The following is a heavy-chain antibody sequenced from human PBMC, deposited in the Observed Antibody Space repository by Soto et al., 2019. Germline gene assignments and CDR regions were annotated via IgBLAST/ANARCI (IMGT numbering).Heavy chain of an antibody. J-gene: IGHJ5*02. Sequence: ASVKVSCKASGGSFGKSAINWVRQTPGQGLEWLGGFIPVYRTLNYAQKFQGRVTITADESTGTAYMTLSSLASDDTAVYYCATGVSWNGYFTVDAWGQGTRVTVSS. D-gene: IGHD3-3*01. CDR2: FIPVYRTL. V-gene: IGHV1-69*13. CDR3: ATGVSWNGYFTVDA. CDR1: GGSFGKSA.